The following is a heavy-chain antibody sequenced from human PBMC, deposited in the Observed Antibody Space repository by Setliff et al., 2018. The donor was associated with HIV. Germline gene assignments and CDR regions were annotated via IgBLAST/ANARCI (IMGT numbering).Heavy chain of an antibody. Sequence: ASVKVSCKASGYTFTSYYMHWVRQAPGQGLEWMGIINPSGGSTRYAQKFQGRVTMTRDTSMSTVYMELSSLRSEDTAVYYCARDGYYNSWSGYGYYYYYTDVWGKGTTVTVSS. CDR1: GYTFTSYY. CDR2: INPSGGST. J-gene: IGHJ6*03. CDR3: ARDGYYNSWSGYGYYYYYTDV. D-gene: IGHD3-3*01. V-gene: IGHV1-46*01.